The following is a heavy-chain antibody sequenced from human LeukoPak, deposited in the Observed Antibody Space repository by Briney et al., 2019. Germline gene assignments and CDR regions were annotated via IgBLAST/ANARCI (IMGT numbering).Heavy chain of an antibody. CDR2: ISGSGGST. Sequence: GGSLRLSCAASGFTFSSYAMSWVRQAPGKGLEWVSAISGSGGSTYYADSVKGRFTISRDNSKNTLYLQMNGLRAEDTAVYYCAKVKWDTAMVTEYYFDYWGQGTLVTVSS. CDR3: AKVKWDTAMVTEYYFDY. D-gene: IGHD5-18*01. CDR1: GFTFSSYA. V-gene: IGHV3-23*01. J-gene: IGHJ4*02.